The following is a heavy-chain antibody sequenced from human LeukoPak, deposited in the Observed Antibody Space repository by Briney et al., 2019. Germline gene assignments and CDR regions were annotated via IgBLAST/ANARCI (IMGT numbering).Heavy chain of an antibody. CDR2: IYHSGST. V-gene: IGHV4-30-2*01. J-gene: IGHJ6*02. D-gene: IGHD3-9*01. CDR1: GGSISSGGYS. CDR3: ARDLTYYDILTGYSYYYGMDV. Sequence: SETLSLTCAVSGGSISSGGYSWSWIRQPPGKGLEWIGYIYHSGSTYYNPSLKSRVTISVDRSKHQFSLKLSSVTAADTAVYYCARDLTYYDILTGYSYYYGMDVWGQGTTVTVSS.